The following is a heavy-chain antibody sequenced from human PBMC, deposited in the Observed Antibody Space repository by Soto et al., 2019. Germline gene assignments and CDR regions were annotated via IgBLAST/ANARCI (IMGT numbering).Heavy chain of an antibody. Sequence: ASVKVSCKASGYSFTNNDVSWVRQATGQGLEWMGWMNPGSGDTGYAQKFQGRVTMTRDISIATAYMELSSLRSDDTAIYYCARMATFGSLNWFDPWGQGTLVTVS. CDR2: MNPGSGDT. V-gene: IGHV1-8*01. D-gene: IGHD3-16*01. J-gene: IGHJ5*02. CDR1: GYSFTNND. CDR3: ARMATFGSLNWFDP.